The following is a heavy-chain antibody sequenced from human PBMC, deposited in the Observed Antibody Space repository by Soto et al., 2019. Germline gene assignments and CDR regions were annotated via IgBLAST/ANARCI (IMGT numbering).Heavy chain of an antibody. J-gene: IGHJ4*02. Sequence: GGSLRLSCAASGFAFSSFAMSWVRQAPGKGLEWVSTINKSGGSTYYADSVKGRFTISRDNSKNMLFLQINGLRAEDTAVYYCAKDPPTTGTTFDYWGRGTLVTVSS. CDR3: AKDPPTTGTTFDY. CDR2: INKSGGST. CDR1: GFAFSSFA. V-gene: IGHV3-23*01. D-gene: IGHD1-1*01.